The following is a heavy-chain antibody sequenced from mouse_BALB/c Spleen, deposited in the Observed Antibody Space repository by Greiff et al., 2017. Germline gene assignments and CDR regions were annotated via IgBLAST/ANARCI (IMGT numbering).Heavy chain of an antibody. CDR1: GYTFTDYE. CDR3: TRTITLDY. V-gene: IGHV1-15*01. D-gene: IGHD1-2*01. Sequence: QVQLQQSGAELVRPGASVTLSCKASGYTFTDYEMHWVKQTPVHGLEWIGAIDPETGGTAYNQKFKGKATLTADKSSSTAYMELRSLTSEDSAVYYCTRTITLDYWGQGTTLTVCS. J-gene: IGHJ2*01. CDR2: IDPETGGT.